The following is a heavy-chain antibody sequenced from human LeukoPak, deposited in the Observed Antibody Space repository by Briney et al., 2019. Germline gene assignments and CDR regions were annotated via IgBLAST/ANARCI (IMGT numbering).Heavy chain of an antibody. V-gene: IGHV3-23*01. D-gene: IGHD3-22*01. Sequence: PGGSLRLSCAASGFTFSSYAMSWVRQAPGKGLEWVSAISGSGGSTYYADSVKGRFTISRDNSKNTLYLQMNSLRAEDTAVYHCAKGRYYYDNSDAFGIWGQGTMVTVSS. J-gene: IGHJ3*02. CDR3: AKGRYYYDNSDAFGI. CDR1: GFTFSSYA. CDR2: ISGSGGST.